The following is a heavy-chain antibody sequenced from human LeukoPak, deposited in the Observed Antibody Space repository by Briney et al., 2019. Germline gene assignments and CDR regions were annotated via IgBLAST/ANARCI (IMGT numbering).Heavy chain of an antibody. CDR3: ARASGLTRYGMDV. J-gene: IGHJ6*02. CDR2: IYYNGDT. D-gene: IGHD3-3*01. Sequence: PSETLSLTCTVSGGSISGFYWSWIRQPPGKGLEWIGYIYYNGDTGHNPSLKGRVTISLDTSKNQFSLKLSSVTAADTAVYYCARASGLTRYGMDVWGQGTTVTVSS. CDR1: GGSISGFY. V-gene: IGHV4-59*01.